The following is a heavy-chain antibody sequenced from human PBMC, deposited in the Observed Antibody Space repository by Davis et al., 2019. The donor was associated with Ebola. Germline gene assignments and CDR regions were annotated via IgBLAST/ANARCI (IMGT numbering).Heavy chain of an antibody. J-gene: IGHJ5*02. CDR1: GFTFSSYA. CDR3: ARDRGVVVPAAIINWFDP. CDR2: ISYDGSNK. D-gene: IGHD2-2*02. Sequence: GGSLRLSCAASGFTFSSYAMHWVRQAPGKGLEWVAVISYDGSNKYYADSVKGRFTISRDNSKNTLYLQMNSLRAEDTAVYYCARDRGVVVPAAIINWFDPWGQGTLVTVSS. V-gene: IGHV3-30-3*01.